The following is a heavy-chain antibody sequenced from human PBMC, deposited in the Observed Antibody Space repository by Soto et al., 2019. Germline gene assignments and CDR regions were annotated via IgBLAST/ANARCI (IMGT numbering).Heavy chain of an antibody. Sequence: QVQLQESGPGLVKPSQTLSLTCTVSGGSISSGGYYWSWIRQHPGKGLEWIGYIYYSGSTYYNPSLKSRVTISVDTSKNQFSLKLSSVTAADTAVYYCARALPTKGARGVRSPPAYYFDYWGQGTLVTVSS. CDR1: GGSISSGGYY. J-gene: IGHJ4*02. D-gene: IGHD3-10*01. CDR3: ARALPTKGARGVRSPPAYYFDY. CDR2: IYYSGST. V-gene: IGHV4-31*03.